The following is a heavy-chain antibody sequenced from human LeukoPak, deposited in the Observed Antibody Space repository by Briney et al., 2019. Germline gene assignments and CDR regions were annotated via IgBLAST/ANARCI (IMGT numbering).Heavy chain of an antibody. D-gene: IGHD4-23*01. V-gene: IGHV3-21*01. CDR2: ISAASSYT. CDR3: ARETPTGRAFDY. J-gene: IGHJ4*02. Sequence: GGSLRLSCAASGFTFSNYAMSWVRQAPGKGLEWVSSISAASSYTYYTDSVKGRFTISRDNVKNSLSLQINSLRAEDTAVFYCARETPTGRAFDYWGQGTLVTVSS. CDR1: GFTFSNYA.